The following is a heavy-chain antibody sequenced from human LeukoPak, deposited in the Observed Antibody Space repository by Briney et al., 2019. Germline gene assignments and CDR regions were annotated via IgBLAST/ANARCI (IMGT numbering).Heavy chain of an antibody. Sequence: PSETLSLTCAVYGGSFSGYYWSWIRQPPGKGLEWIGEINHSGSTNYNPSLKSRVTISVDTSKNQFSLKLSSVTAADTAVYYCARERFRSGSYFSKAGYLDYWGQGTLVTVSS. CDR3: ARERFRSGSYFSKAGYLDY. V-gene: IGHV4-34*01. CDR1: GGSFSGYY. CDR2: INHSGST. J-gene: IGHJ4*02. D-gene: IGHD1-26*01.